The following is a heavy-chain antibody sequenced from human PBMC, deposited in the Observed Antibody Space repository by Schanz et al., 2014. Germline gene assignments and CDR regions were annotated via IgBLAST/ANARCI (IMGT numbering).Heavy chain of an antibody. CDR3: ARGPIPIQGVPMDF. D-gene: IGHD3-10*01. CDR1: GFTLSSYG. J-gene: IGHJ4*02. CDR2: IWFDGTNK. Sequence: VQLLESGGGVVQPGRSLRLSCSASGFTLSSYGMHWVRQAPGKGLEWLAVIWFDGTNKYNADSVKGRFTISRDNSKDTLYLQMSGLTPEDTAVYYCARGPIPIQGVPMDFWGQGTLVTVSS. V-gene: IGHV3-33*01.